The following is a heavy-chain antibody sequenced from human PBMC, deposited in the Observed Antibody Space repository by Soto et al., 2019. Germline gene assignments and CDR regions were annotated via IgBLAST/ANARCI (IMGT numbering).Heavy chain of an antibody. V-gene: IGHV1-18*01. CDR2: TSAHNGNT. Sequence: QVHLVQAGAEVKTPGASVKVSCKGSGYSFTTYAINWVRQAPGQGLEWMAWTSAHNGNTNYAQKLQGRVTVTRDTSTSTAYMELRSLRSDDTAVYYCARGRYGDYWGQGALVTVSS. CDR1: GYSFTTYA. J-gene: IGHJ4*02. D-gene: IGHD1-1*01. CDR3: ARGRYGDY.